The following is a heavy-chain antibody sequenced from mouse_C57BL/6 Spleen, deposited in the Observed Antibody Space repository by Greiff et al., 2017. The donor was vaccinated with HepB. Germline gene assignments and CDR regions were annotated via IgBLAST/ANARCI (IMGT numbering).Heavy chain of an antibody. Sequence: EVQLQESGGGLVKPGGSLKLSCAASGFTFSDYGMHWVRQAPEKGLEWVAYISSGSSTIYYADTVKGRFTISRDNAKNTLFLQMTSLRSEDTAMYYCARRGYSNYVGAMDYWGQGTSVTVSS. CDR3: ARRGYSNYVGAMDY. CDR1: GFTFSDYG. CDR2: ISSGSSTI. V-gene: IGHV5-17*01. J-gene: IGHJ4*01. D-gene: IGHD2-5*01.